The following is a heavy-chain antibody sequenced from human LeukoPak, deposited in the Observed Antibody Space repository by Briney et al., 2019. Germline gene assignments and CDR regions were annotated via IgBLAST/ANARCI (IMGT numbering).Heavy chain of an antibody. CDR2: IYHSGST. J-gene: IGHJ5*02. D-gene: IGHD4-17*01. V-gene: IGHV4-38-2*02. CDR3: ARDDYGDYARYWFDP. CDR1: GYSISSGYY. Sequence: PSETLSLTCAVSGYSISSGYYWGWIRQPPGKGLEWIGSIYHSGSTYYNPSLKSRVTISVDTSKNQFSLKLSSVTAADTAVYYCARDDYGDYARYWFDPWGQGTLVTVSS.